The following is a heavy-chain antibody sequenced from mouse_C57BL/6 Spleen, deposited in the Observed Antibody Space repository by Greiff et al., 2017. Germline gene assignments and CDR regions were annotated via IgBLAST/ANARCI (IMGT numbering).Heavy chain of an antibody. CDR2: INPNNGGT. CDR3: ARILGREGLDY. V-gene: IGHV1-26*01. D-gene: IGHD4-1*01. Sequence: EVQLQQSGPELVKPGASVKISCKASGYTFTDYYMNWVKQSHGTSLEWIGDINPNNGGTSYNQKFKGKATLTVDKSSSTAYMELRSLTSEDSAVYYCARILGREGLDYWGQGTTLTVSS. J-gene: IGHJ2*01. CDR1: GYTFTDYY.